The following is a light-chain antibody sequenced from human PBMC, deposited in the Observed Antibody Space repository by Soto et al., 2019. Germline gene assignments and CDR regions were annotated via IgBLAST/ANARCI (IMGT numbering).Light chain of an antibody. V-gene: IGKV1-27*01. CDR3: QRYHSALLT. CDR2: AAS. CDR1: QDISNY. J-gene: IGKJ3*01. Sequence: DIQMTQSPSSLSASVGDRVTMTCRASQDISNYVAWYQQKPGEVPKLLIYAASTLQSGVPARFSGGGFGTDFTLTISSLRPGDVATYYCQRYHSALLTFGPGTKVDLK.